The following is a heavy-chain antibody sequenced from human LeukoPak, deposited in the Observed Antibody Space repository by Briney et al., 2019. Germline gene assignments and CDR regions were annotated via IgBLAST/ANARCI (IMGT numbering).Heavy chain of an antibody. CDR2: INYSGST. Sequence: SETLSLTCSVYGGSISSSSFYWGWIRQPPGKGLEWIGSINYSGSTYYNPSLKSRVTISVDTSKNQFSLKLSSVTAADTAVYYCARPGGVGRYYFDYWGQGTLVTVSS. CDR3: ARPGGVGRYYFDY. D-gene: IGHD6-25*01. V-gene: IGHV4-39*01. CDR1: GGSISSSSFY. J-gene: IGHJ4*02.